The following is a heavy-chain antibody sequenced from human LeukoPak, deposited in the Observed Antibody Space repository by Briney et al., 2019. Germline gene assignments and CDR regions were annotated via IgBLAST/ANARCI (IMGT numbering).Heavy chain of an antibody. Sequence: ASVKVSCKASGYTFTSYGISWVRQAPGQGLEWMGSISPYNGNTKYAENLQGRVIMTTDTSTRTAYMELRSLRSDDTAVLYCARDQYDSVWGSYRPYFDYWGQGTLVTVSS. CDR1: GYTFTSYG. J-gene: IGHJ4*02. CDR3: ARDQYDSVWGSYRPYFDY. CDR2: ISPYNGNT. D-gene: IGHD3-16*02. V-gene: IGHV1-18*04.